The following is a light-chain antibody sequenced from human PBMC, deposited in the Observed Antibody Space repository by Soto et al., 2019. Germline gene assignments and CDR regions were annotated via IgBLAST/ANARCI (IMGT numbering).Light chain of an antibody. V-gene: IGKV1-5*03. CDR3: QHHNSYPVA. CDR2: KAS. CDR1: QTISSW. Sequence: IQMTQSPSTLSGSVGDRVTITCRASQTISSWLAWYQQKPGKAPKLLIYKASTLKSGVPSRFSGSGSGTEFTLTISSLQPDDFATYYCQHHNSYPVAFGRGTKVDI. J-gene: IGKJ1*01.